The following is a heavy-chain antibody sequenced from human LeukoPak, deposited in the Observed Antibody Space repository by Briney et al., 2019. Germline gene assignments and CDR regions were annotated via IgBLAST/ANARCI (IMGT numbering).Heavy chain of an antibody. J-gene: IGHJ4*02. CDR3: ARVGSGNFDY. Sequence: SETLSLTCTVSGVSISSYYWSWIRQPPGKGLEWIGYIYYSGNTNYNPSLKSRVTISIDTSKNQFSLKLNSVTAADTAVYYYARVGSGNFDYWGQGTPVTVSS. V-gene: IGHV4-59*08. CDR1: GVSISSYY. D-gene: IGHD1-26*01. CDR2: IYYSGNT.